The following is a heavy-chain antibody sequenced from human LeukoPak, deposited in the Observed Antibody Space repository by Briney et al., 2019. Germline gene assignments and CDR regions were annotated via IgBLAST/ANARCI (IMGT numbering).Heavy chain of an antibody. CDR1: GYTFTMYY. J-gene: IGHJ6*03. CDR3: ARERRGGLSGSLGGLFASYHTYYNMDV. Sequence: GASVKVSCKASGYTFTMYYIHWVRQAPGQGLEWMGMINPNDGATTYTQRFQGRVTMTRDMSTTTVYMDLRSLRSEDTAVYFCARERRGGLSGSLGGLFASYHTYYNMDVWGRGTTVTVSS. CDR2: INPNDGAT. V-gene: IGHV1-46*01. D-gene: IGHD3-16*01.